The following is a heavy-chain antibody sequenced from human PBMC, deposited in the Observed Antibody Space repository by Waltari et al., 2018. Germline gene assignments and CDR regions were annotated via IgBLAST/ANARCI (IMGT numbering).Heavy chain of an antibody. V-gene: IGHV4-39*01. D-gene: IGHD3-3*01. J-gene: IGHJ4*02. CDR1: GDSISGSRNY. CDR2: ICYSGTT. Sequence: QMELQESGPRLVKPSATRSLTCNVSGDSISGSRNYWAWLRQPPGKNLKWIGSICYSGTTDYNPSLKGRFAISVDTSRNQFSLNVNSVTAADTGIYYCARQLRFVDWIPRYFDSWGRGTLATVSS. CDR3: ARQLRFVDWIPRYFDS.